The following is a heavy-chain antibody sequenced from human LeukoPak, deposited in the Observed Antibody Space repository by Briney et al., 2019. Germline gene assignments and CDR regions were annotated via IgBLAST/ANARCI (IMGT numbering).Heavy chain of an antibody. CDR2: IYYSGST. CDR3: ARHVWLQPFDY. J-gene: IGHJ4*02. D-gene: IGHD3-9*01. CDR1: DGSISSYY. V-gene: IGHV4-59*08. Sequence: PSETLSLTCTVSDGSISSYYWSWIRQPPGKGLEWIGYIYYSGSTNYNPSLKSRVTISVDTSKNQFSLKLSSVTAADTAVYYCARHVWLQPFDYWGQGTLVTVSS.